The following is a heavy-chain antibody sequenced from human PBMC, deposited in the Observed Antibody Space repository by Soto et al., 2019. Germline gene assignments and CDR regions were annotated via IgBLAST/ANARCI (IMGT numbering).Heavy chain of an antibody. CDR1: GFNFSSHS. CDR3: AREGQAAVAGTGFDP. V-gene: IGHV3-21*01. D-gene: IGHD6-19*01. CDR2: ISSSSSFI. Sequence: GGSLRLSCGASGFNFSSHSMNWVRQAPGKGLEWVSYISSSSSFIYYADSVKGRFTISRDNAKNSLYLQMNSLRAEDTAVYYCAREGQAAVAGTGFDPWGQGTLVTVSS. J-gene: IGHJ5*02.